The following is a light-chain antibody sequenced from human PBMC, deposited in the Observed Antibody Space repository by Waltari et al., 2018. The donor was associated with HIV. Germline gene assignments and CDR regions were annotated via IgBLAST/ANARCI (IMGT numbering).Light chain of an antibody. CDR3: TSYTSNDTLL. J-gene: IGLJ2*01. CDR1: SSAFGISNS. Sequence: HSALTQPASVSASPGQSITISCTGTSSAFGISNSVTWYQQHPGPVPYVIISEVISRPSGVPDRFSGSKSGNTASLTISGLQPEDEADYYCTSYTSNDTLLFGGGTKVTVL. CDR2: EVI. V-gene: IGLV2-14*01.